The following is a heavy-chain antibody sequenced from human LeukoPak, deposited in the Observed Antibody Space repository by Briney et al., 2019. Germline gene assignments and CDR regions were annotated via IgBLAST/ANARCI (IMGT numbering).Heavy chain of an antibody. CDR2: IYYSGRT. CDR1: GDSINDYY. V-gene: IGHV4-59*08. D-gene: IGHD6-13*01. J-gene: IGHJ5*02. Sequence: SKTLSLTCTVSGDSINDYYWGWIRQPPGKGLEWIGYIYYSGRTKYNPSLQSRVTISVDTSKNQFSLKLSSVTAADTAVYYCARRRAEGGSNGHYNWFDPWGQGTLVTVSS. CDR3: ARRRAEGGSNGHYNWFDP.